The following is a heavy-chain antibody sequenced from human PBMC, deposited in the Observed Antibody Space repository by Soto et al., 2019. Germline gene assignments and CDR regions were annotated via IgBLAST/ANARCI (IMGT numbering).Heavy chain of an antibody. D-gene: IGHD6-6*01. CDR2: IYYSGST. CDR3: ARERGEYSSRTGGLDY. CDR1: GGSISSGDYY. J-gene: IGHJ4*02. V-gene: IGHV4-30-4*01. Sequence: QVQLQESGPGLVKPSQTLSLTCTVSGGSISSGDYYWSWIRQPPGKGLEWIGYIYYSGSTYYNPSLKSRVTISVDTSKNQFSLKLSSVTAADTAVYYCARERGEYSSRTGGLDYWGQGTLVTVSS.